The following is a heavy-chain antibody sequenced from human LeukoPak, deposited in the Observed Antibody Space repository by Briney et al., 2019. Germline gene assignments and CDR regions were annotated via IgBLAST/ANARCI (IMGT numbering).Heavy chain of an antibody. CDR1: TYTFTDNS. Sequence: ASVKVSYKASTYTFTDNSIHWVRQAPGKRPQWMGWINPNSGDTHYARNFQDRVTLTRDTSLSTTYMELTSLRSDDTAMYYCARENSFGSGSYIFDSWGQGTPVTVSS. CDR3: ARENSFGSGSYIFDS. D-gene: IGHD3-10*01. CDR2: INPNSGDT. J-gene: IGHJ4*02. V-gene: IGHV1-2*02.